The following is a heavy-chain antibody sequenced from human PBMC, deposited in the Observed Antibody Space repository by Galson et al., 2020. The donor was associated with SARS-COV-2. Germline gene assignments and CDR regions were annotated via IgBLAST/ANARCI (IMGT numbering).Heavy chain of an antibody. J-gene: IGHJ3*02. Sequence: QLGESLKISCAASGFTVSSNYMSWVRQAPGKGLEWVSVIYSGGSTYYADSVKGRFTISRDNSKNTLYLQMNSLRAEDTAVYYCARDFREGAFDIWGQGTMVTVSS. CDR1: GFTVSSNY. CDR2: IYSGGST. V-gene: IGHV3-53*01. CDR3: ARDFREGAFDI.